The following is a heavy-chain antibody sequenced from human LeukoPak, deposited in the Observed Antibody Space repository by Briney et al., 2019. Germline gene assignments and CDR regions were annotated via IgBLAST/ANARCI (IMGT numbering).Heavy chain of an antibody. CDR3: ARDSYSSGWYTGYYYYYMDV. CDR2: ISSSSSYI. CDR1: GFTFSSYS. V-gene: IGHV3-21*01. D-gene: IGHD6-19*01. Sequence: PGGSLRLSCAASGFTFSSYSMNWVRQAPGKGLEWVSSISSSSSYIYYADSVKGRFTISRDNAKNSLYLQMNSLRAEDTAVYYCARDSYSSGWYTGYYYYYMDVWGKGTTVTISS. J-gene: IGHJ6*03.